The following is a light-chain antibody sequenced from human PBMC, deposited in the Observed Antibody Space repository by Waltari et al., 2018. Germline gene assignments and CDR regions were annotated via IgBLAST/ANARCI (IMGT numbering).Light chain of an antibody. V-gene: IGLV2-23*02. CDR1: SSDVGCYNL. CDR3: CSYAASSTLV. J-gene: IGLJ2*01. CDR2: EVS. Sequence: QSALTQPASVSGSPGQSSTIPCTGTSSDVGCYNLVPWYQQHPGKAPKLMIYEVSKRPSPVSPRFSASKSSSTTSLPIVGLQAEDDADYYCCSYAASSTLVFGAGTKLTVL.